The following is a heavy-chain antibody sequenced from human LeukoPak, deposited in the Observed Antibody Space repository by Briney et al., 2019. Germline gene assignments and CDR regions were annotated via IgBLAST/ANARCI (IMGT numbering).Heavy chain of an antibody. D-gene: IGHD6-6*01. J-gene: IGHJ4*02. CDR2: INPNSGGT. CDR1: GYTFTGYY. V-gene: IGHV1-2*02. CDR3: ARVGDGSSSPDY. Sequence: ASVKVSCKASGYTFTGYYMHWVRQAPGQGLEWMGWINPNSGGTNYARKFQGRVTMARDTSISTAYMELSRLRSDDTAVYYCARVGDGSSSPDYWGQGTLVTVSS.